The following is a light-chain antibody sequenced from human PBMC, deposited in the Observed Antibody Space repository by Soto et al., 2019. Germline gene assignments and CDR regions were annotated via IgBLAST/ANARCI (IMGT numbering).Light chain of an antibody. V-gene: IGKV1-5*03. CDR3: QQYNEFSWT. CDR2: ATS. CDR1: QSISIL. J-gene: IGKJ1*01. Sequence: DIHLTQSPSTLSASVGDRVTITCRASQSISILLAWYQQKPGKAPNLLIYATSTLETGVSSRFSGSGSGTEFNLTISSLQPDDSATYYCQQYNEFSWTFGQGTKVEIK.